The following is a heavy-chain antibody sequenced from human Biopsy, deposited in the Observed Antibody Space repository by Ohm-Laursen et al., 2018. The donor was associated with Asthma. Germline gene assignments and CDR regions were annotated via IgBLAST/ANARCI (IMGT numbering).Heavy chain of an antibody. V-gene: IGHV3-7*03. J-gene: IGHJ3*02. CDR2: IKHDGSEK. CDR3: ARDRAVTGLNDAFDT. CDR1: GFTFGDYW. D-gene: IGHD4-17*01. Sequence: SLRLSCAASGFTFGDYWMSWVRQVPGKGLEWAANIKHDGSEKNHVDSLKGRFTISRDNAKNSLYLQMNSLRAEDTALYHCARDRAVTGLNDAFDTWGQGKMVTASS.